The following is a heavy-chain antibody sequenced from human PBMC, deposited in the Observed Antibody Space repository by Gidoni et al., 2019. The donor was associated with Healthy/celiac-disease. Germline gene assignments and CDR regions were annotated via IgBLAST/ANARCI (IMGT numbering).Heavy chain of an antibody. CDR1: GFTFSNAG. D-gene: IGHD3-3*01. V-gene: IGHV3-15*07. CDR3: TTDYDFWRGYFGDV. J-gene: IGHJ6*02. CDR2: IKSKTDGGTT. Sequence: EVQMVESGGGLVKPGGSLRLSCAASGFTFSNAGMNWVRQDPGKGLGWVGRIKSKTDGGTTDYAAPVKGRFTISSDDSKNTLYLQINSLKPEDTAVYYCTTDYDFWRGYFGDVWGQGTTVTVSS.